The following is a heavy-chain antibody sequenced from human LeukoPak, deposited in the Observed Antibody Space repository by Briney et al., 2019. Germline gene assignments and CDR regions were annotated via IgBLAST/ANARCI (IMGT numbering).Heavy chain of an antibody. V-gene: IGHV3-49*04. Sequence: GGSLRLSCAASGFTFNGYWMNWVRQAPGKGLEWVGFIRSKAYGGTTEYAASVKGRFTISRDDSKSIPYLQMNSLKTEDTAVYYCTRVEEGYFDYWGQGTLVTVSS. CDR3: TRVEEGYFDY. CDR1: GFTFNGYW. CDR2: IRSKAYGGTT. J-gene: IGHJ4*02.